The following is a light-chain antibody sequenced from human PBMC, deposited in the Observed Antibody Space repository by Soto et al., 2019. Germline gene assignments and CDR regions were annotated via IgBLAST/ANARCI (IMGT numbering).Light chain of an antibody. CDR1: QSVSSK. J-gene: IGKJ1*01. V-gene: IGKV3-15*01. CDR3: QQYGSSPGT. Sequence: EIVMTQSPGTLSVSPGERVTLSCRASQSVSSKVAWYQQKPGQAPRLLIFTASLRATGVPARFSGSGSGTEFTLTISSLQSEDFAVYYCQQYGSSPGTFGHGTKVEIK. CDR2: TAS.